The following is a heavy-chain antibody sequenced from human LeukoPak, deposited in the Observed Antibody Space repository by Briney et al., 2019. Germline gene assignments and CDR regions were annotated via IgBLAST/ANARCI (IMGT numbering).Heavy chain of an antibody. CDR3: ARAFGYYGSGCYYYFDY. Sequence: GASVKVSCKASGYTFTTYAMHWVRQAPGQRLEWMGWINAGNGNTKYSQKFQGRVTITRDTSASTAYMELSSLRSEDTAVYYCARAFGYYGSGCYYYFDYWGQGTLVTVSS. CDR1: GYTFTTYA. CDR2: INAGNGNT. V-gene: IGHV1-3*01. D-gene: IGHD3-10*01. J-gene: IGHJ4*02.